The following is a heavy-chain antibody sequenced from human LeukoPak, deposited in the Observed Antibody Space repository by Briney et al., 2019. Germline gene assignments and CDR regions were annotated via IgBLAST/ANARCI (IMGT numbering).Heavy chain of an antibody. CDR3: ARQYYGSEDN. J-gene: IGHJ4*02. V-gene: IGHV4-39*07. Sequence: SETLSLTCTVSGGSISSSSYYWGWIRQPPGKGLEWIGSIYYSGSTYYNPSLKSPVTISVDTSKNQFSLKLNSVTAADTAVYYCARQYYGSEDNWGQGTLVTVSS. CDR2: IYYSGST. CDR1: GGSISSSSYY. D-gene: IGHD3-10*01.